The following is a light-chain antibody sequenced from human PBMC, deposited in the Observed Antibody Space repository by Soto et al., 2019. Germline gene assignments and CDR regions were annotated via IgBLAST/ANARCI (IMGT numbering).Light chain of an antibody. J-gene: IGLJ2*01. Sequence: QSALTQPASVSGSPGQSITISCTGTGRDGGGYNYVSWYQQHPGKAPKVMIYDVSNRPSGVSNRFSGSKSGNTASLTISGLQAEDEADYYCSSYTSASTPLVFGGGTQLTVL. CDR1: GRDGGGYNY. CDR2: DVS. V-gene: IGLV2-14*01. CDR3: SSYTSASTPLV.